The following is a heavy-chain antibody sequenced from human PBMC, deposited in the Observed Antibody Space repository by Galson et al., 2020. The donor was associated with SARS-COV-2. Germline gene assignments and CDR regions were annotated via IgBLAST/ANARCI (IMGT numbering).Heavy chain of an antibody. CDR3: ATVRRNWYFDL. CDR1: GDSITSDS. J-gene: IGHJ2*01. Sequence: SETLSLTCSVSGDSITSDSWHWIRQPPGKGLEWIGYIYYTGSTNYNPSLKSRVTISLDASKTQFSLRLSSLTAADTAVYYCATVRRNWYFDLWGRGTLVTVSS. CDR2: IYYTGST. V-gene: IGHV4-59*01.